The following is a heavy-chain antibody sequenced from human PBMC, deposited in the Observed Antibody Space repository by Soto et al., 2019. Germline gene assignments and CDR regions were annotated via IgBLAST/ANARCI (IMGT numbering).Heavy chain of an antibody. V-gene: IGHV1-58*01. Sequence: SVKVSCKASGFTFTISAVQWVRQARGQRLEWIGWIVVGSGNTNYAQKFQERVTITRDMSTSTAYMELSSLRSEDTAVYYCAADPNYDILTGFDYRGQGTLVTVSS. CDR3: AADPNYDILTGFDY. CDR2: IVVGSGNT. D-gene: IGHD3-9*01. J-gene: IGHJ4*02. CDR1: GFTFTISA.